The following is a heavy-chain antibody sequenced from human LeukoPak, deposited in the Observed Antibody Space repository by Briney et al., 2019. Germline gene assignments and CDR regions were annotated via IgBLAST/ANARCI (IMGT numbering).Heavy chain of an antibody. V-gene: IGHV3-7*05. D-gene: IGHD3-22*01. J-gene: IGHJ4*02. CDR1: GFIFSSYW. CDR2: IKQDGSEK. CDR3: ARDLNYYGSSGSLDY. Sequence: GGSLRLSCAASGFIFSSYWVSWVRQAPGKGLEWVASIKQDGSEKKYVDSVKGRFTISRDNAKNSLFLQMNSLRVEDTAVYYCARDLNYYGSSGSLDYWGQGTLVTVSS.